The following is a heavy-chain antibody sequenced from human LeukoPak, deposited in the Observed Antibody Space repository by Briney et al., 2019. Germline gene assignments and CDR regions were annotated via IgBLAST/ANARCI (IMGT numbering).Heavy chain of an antibody. J-gene: IGHJ4*02. V-gene: IGHV1-24*01. Sequence: ASVKVSCKVSGYTLTELSMHWVRQAPGKGLEWMGGFDPEDGETIYAQKFQGRVTMTEDTSTDTAYMELSSLRSEDTAVCYCATRDLSLQYYFDYWGQGTLVTVSS. CDR1: GYTLTELS. CDR3: ATRDLSLQYYFDY. D-gene: IGHD3-10*01. CDR2: FDPEDGET.